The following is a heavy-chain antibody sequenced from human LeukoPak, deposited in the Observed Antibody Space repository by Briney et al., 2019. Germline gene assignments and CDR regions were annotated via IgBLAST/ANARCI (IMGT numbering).Heavy chain of an antibody. Sequence: GGSLRLSCAASGFTLTNHAMNWVRQAPGKGLEWVSTSGSGGSPFYADSVKGRFTISRDNSRNTLYLQMSSLRVEDTAVYYCAKGSSGWYPGFDYWGQGILVTVSS. V-gene: IGHV3-23*01. CDR3: AKGSSGWYPGFDY. D-gene: IGHD6-19*01. CDR2: SGSGGSP. J-gene: IGHJ4*02. CDR1: GFTLTNHA.